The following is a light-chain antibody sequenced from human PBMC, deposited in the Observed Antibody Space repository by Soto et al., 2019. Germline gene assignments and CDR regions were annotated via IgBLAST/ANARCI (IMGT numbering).Light chain of an antibody. Sequence: QSALAQPASVSGSPGQSITISCTGTNSDVGGYNYVSWYQQHPGKAPKLVIYEVNNRPSRVSDRFFGSKSGNTASLTISGLQTEDEADYYCSSYSSSGAQVFGAGTKVTVL. V-gene: IGLV2-14*01. CDR3: SSYSSSGAQV. CDR2: EVN. J-gene: IGLJ1*01. CDR1: NSDVGGYNY.